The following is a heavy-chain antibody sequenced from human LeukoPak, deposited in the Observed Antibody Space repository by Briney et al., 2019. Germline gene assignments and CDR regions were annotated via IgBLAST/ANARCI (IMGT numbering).Heavy chain of an antibody. CDR3: ARARQLAGLGRNPFDY. D-gene: IGHD6-6*01. V-gene: IGHV6-1*01. CDR2: TYYRSKWYN. Sequence: SQTLSLTCAISGDSVSSNSAAWNWIRQSPSRGLEWLGRTYYRSKWYNDYAVSVKSRIGINPDTSKNQFSLQLNSVTPEDTAVYYCARARQLAGLGRNPFDYWGQGTLVTVSS. J-gene: IGHJ4*02. CDR1: GDSVSSNSAA.